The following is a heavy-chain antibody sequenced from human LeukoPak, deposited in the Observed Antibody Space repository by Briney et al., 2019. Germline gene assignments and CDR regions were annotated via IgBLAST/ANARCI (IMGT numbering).Heavy chain of an antibody. CDR1: GGSISSGSYY. CDR3: ARSGLYCSGGSCRNWFDP. CDR2: IYTSGST. Sequence: PSETLSLTCTVSGGSISSGSYYWSWIRQPAGKGLEWIGRIYTSGSTNYNPSLKSRVTIPVDTSKNQFSLKLSSVTAADTAVYYCARSGLYCSGGSCRNWFDPWGQGTLVTVSS. D-gene: IGHD2-15*01. J-gene: IGHJ5*02. V-gene: IGHV4-61*02.